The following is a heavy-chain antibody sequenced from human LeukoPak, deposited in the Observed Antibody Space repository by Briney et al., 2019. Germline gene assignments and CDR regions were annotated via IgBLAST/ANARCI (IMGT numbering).Heavy chain of an antibody. CDR1: GFTFSSYA. D-gene: IGHD2-2*01. J-gene: IGHJ3*02. CDR2: ISGSGGST. CDR3: AKRLGYCSSTSCYRPDAFDI. Sequence: PGGSLRLSCAASGFTFSSYAMSWVRQAPGKGLEWVSAISGSGGSTYYADSVKGRFTISRDNSKNTLYLQMNSLRAEDTAVYYCAKRLGYCSSTSCYRPDAFDIWGQGTMVTVSS. V-gene: IGHV3-23*01.